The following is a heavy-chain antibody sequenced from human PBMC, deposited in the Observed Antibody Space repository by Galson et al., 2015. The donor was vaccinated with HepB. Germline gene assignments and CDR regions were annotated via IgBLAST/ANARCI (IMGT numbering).Heavy chain of an antibody. D-gene: IGHD4-17*01. CDR3: ARGDGVAARKGWFDP. V-gene: IGHV1-18*01. CDR1: GDTFRSYG. CDR2: SSAYNGDT. Sequence: SVTVSGKASGDTFRSYGINWGRQAPGQGLEWMGWSSAYNGDTIYAQKFQDRVTMATDTSTSTADMELTSLRFDDTAVYYCARGDGVAARKGWFDPWGPGTLVTVSS. J-gene: IGHJ5*02.